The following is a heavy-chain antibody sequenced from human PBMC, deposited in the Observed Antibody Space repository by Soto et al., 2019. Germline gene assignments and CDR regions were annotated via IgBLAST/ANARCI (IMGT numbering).Heavy chain of an antibody. Sequence: VSGPTLVNPTQTLTLTCTFSGFSLSTSGVGVGWIRQPPGKALEWLTLFYWDDDRRYNPSLKSRLTFSKDTSKNQVVLRMTNMDPVDTATYYCAHGSSIVGAPAFDYWGQGILVTVSS. J-gene: IGHJ4*02. CDR2: FYWDDDR. D-gene: IGHD1-26*01. V-gene: IGHV2-5*02. CDR3: AHGSSIVGAPAFDY. CDR1: GFSLSTSGVG.